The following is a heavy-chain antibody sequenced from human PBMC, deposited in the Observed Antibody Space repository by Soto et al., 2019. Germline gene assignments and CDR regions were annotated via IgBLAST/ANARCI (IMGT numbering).Heavy chain of an antibody. CDR3: ARTPYGSGSYYYYGMDV. J-gene: IGHJ6*02. Sequence: ASVKVSCTASGYTFTGYYMHWVRQAPGQGLEWMGWINPNSGGTNYAQKFQGWVTMTRDTSISTAYMELSRLRSDDTAVYYCARTPYGSGSYYYYGMDVWGQGTTVTVSS. D-gene: IGHD3-10*01. V-gene: IGHV1-2*04. CDR2: INPNSGGT. CDR1: GYTFTGYY.